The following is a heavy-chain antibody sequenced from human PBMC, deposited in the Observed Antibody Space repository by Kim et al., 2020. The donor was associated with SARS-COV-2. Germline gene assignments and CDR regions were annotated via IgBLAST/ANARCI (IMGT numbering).Heavy chain of an antibody. CDR3: AREAFYSSSWQHYYYGMDV. Sequence: ASVKVSCKASGYTFTSYGISWVRQAPGQGLEWMGWISAYNGNTNYAQKLQGRVTMTTDTSTSTAYMELRSLRSDDTAVYYCAREAFYSSSWQHYYYGMDVWGQGTTVTVSS. CDR1: GYTFTSYG. D-gene: IGHD6-13*01. CDR2: ISAYNGNT. V-gene: IGHV1-18*01. J-gene: IGHJ6*02.